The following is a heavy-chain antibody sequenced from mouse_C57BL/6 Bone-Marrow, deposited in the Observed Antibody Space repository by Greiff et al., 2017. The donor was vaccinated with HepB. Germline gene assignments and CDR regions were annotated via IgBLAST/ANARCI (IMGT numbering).Heavy chain of an antibody. J-gene: IGHJ4*01. CDR2: IYPRDGST. CDR1: GYTFTDHT. V-gene: IGHV1-78*01. CDR3: ARSRAYYSNGNYAMDY. D-gene: IGHD2-5*01. Sequence: QVQLKESDAELVKPGASVKISCKVSGYTFTDHTIHWMKQRPEQGLEWIGYIYPRDGSTKYNEKFKGKATLTADKSSSTAYMQLNSLTSEDSAVYFCARSRAYYSNGNYAMDYWGQGTSATVSS.